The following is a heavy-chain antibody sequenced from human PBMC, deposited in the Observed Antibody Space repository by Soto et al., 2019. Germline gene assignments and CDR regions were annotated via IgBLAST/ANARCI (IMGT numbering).Heavy chain of an antibody. D-gene: IGHD6-13*01. J-gene: IGHJ4*02. CDR1: GFTFSDYY. CDR2: IGSNGNMI. CDR3: AKDPNIAADGTYWTH. Sequence: GGSLRLSCAASGFTFSDYYMSWIRQAPGKGLEWVSYIGSNGNMIYYADSVKGRFTISRDNSKNTLYLQMNSLRAEDTAVYYCAKDPNIAADGTYWTHWGQGTLVTVSS. V-gene: IGHV3-11*04.